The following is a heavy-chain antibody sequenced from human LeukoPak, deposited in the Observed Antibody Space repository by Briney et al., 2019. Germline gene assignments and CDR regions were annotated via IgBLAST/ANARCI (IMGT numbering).Heavy chain of an antibody. J-gene: IGHJ4*02. V-gene: IGHV3-30*03. Sequence: PGRSLRLSCAASGFTFSSYGMHWVRQAPGKGLEWVAVISYDGSNKYYADSVKGRFTISRDNAKNSLYLQMNSLRAEDTAVYYCAYGDSFDCWGQGTLVTVSS. CDR2: ISYDGSNK. CDR3: AYGDSFDC. CDR1: GFTFSSYG. D-gene: IGHD4-17*01.